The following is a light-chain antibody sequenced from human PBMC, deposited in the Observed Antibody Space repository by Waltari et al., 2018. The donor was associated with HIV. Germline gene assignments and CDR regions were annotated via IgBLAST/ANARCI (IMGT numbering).Light chain of an antibody. V-gene: IGLV4-60*02. CDR1: SGHSRNI. CDR3: ETWDSSTWV. J-gene: IGLJ3*02. CDR2: VEGGGFY. Sequence: QPVLTQSSSASASLGSSDKLTCTLTSGHSRNIIAWHQQQPGKAPRYLMKVEGGGFYNKGSGVPDRFSGSSSGAVRYLTISNLQFEDEADYYCETWDSSTWVFGGGTKLTVL.